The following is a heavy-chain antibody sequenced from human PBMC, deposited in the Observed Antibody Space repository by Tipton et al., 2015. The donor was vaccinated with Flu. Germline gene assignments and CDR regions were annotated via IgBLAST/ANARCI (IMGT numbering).Heavy chain of an antibody. CDR3: ASRVGGGSPSAPFGL. CDR2: INSDGITT. D-gene: IGHD3-16*01. CDR1: GFTFSTHW. J-gene: IGHJ2*01. Sequence: SLRLSCAASGFTFSTHWMHWVRQAPGKGLVWVSRINSDGITTTYADSVKGRFTISRDNAKNTLYLQMNSPRAEDTAVYYCASRVGGGSPSAPFGLWGRGTPVTVSS. V-gene: IGHV3-74*01.